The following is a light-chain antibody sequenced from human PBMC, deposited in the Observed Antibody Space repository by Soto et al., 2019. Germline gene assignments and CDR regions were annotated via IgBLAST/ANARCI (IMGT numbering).Light chain of an antibody. CDR3: QVWDSGPDHVV. Sequence: SYELTQPPSMSVAPGQTATITCGGNNIGSKSVQWYQQKSGQAPVLVVCDDSDRPSGIPERFSGSNSGNTATLTISRVEAEDEADYSCQVWDSGPDHVVFGGGTKLTVL. CDR2: DDS. J-gene: IGLJ2*01. V-gene: IGLV3-21*02. CDR1: NIGSKS.